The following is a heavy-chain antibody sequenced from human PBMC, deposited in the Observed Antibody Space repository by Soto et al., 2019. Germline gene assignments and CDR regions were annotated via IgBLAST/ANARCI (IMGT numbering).Heavy chain of an antibody. J-gene: IGHJ6*02. Sequence: QVQLVQSGAEVKKPGSSVKVSCKASGGTFSSYAISWVRQAPGQGLERMGGIIPIFGTANYAQKFQGRVTITADESTSTAYMELSSLRSEDTAVYYCARDPGADYYYGMDVWGQGTTVTVSS. V-gene: IGHV1-69*12. CDR3: ARDPGADYYYGMDV. CDR1: GGTFSSYA. CDR2: IIPIFGTA.